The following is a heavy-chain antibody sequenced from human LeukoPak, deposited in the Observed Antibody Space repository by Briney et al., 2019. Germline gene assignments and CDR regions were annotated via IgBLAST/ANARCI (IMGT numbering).Heavy chain of an antibody. CDR2: INHSGST. D-gene: IGHD2-2*01. Sequence: SETLSLTCAVYGGSFSGYYWSWIRQPPGKGLEWIGEINHSGSTNYNPSLKSRVTISVDTSKNQFSLKLSSVNAADTAVYYCARVGYCSSTSCQIITTNYYYYGMDVWGKGTTVTVSS. CDR1: GGSFSGYY. CDR3: ARVGYCSSTSCQIITTNYYYYGMDV. V-gene: IGHV4-34*01. J-gene: IGHJ6*04.